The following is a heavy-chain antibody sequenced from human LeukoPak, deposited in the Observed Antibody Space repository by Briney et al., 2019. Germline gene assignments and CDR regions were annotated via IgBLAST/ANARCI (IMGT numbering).Heavy chain of an antibody. CDR3: ARKYYYYYMDV. V-gene: IGHV4-39*01. CDR1: GGSISSSSYY. CDR2: IYYSGST. J-gene: IGHJ6*03. Sequence: PSETLSLTCTVSGGSISSSSYYWGWIRQPPGKGLEWIGSIYYSGSTHYNPSLKSRVTISVDTSKNQFSLKLSSVTAADTAVYYCARKYYYYYMDVWGKGTTVTVSS.